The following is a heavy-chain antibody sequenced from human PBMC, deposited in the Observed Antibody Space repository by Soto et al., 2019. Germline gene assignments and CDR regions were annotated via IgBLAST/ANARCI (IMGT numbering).Heavy chain of an antibody. D-gene: IGHD3-10*01. V-gene: IGHV4-61*08. CDR3: VYGSGSPFDY. CDR1: GGSISSGGYY. CDR2: IYYSGST. Sequence: SETLSLTCTVSGGSISSGGYYWSWIRQHPGKGLEWIGYIYYSGSTNYNPSLKSRVTISVDTSKNQFSLKLSSVTAADTAVYYCVYGSGSPFDYWGQGTLVTVSS. J-gene: IGHJ4*02.